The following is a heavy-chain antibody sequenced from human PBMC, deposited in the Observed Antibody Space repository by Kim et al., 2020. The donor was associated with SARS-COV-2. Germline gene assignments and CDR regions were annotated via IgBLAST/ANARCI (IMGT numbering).Heavy chain of an antibody. CDR1: GFTFSSYA. D-gene: IGHD2-15*01. J-gene: IGHJ5*02. V-gene: IGHV3-64D*06. CDR2: ISSNGGST. Sequence: GGSLRLSCSASGFTFSSYAMHWVRQAPGKGLEYVSAISSNGGSTYYADSVKGRFTISRDNSKNTLYLQMSSLRAEDTAVYYCVNGPPHREDIPGPPWFDPWGQGTLVTVSS. CDR3: VNGPPHREDIPGPPWFDP.